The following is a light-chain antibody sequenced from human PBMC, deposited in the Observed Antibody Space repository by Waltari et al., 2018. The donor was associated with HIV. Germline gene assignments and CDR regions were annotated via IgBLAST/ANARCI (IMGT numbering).Light chain of an antibody. CDR3: QQANSFPIT. J-gene: IGKJ4*01. V-gene: IGKV1-12*01. Sequence: DTQLTQSPSSVSASVGDSVSITCRSSRDINTWFAWYQQKPGKAPNLLIYAASRLQRWVPSRFSGSGSGTNFTLTISSLQPEDFATYYCQQANSFPITFGGGTKVEI. CDR1: RDINTW. CDR2: AAS.